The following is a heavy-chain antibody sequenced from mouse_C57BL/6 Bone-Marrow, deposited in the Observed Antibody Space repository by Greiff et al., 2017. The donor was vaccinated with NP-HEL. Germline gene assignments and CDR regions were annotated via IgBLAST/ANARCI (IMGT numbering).Heavy chain of an antibody. V-gene: IGHV5-2*01. J-gene: IGHJ3*01. CDR3: ARHDYDYLAY. Sequence: EVQLMESGGGLVQPGESLQLSCESSEYAFPSPVLSCVPTTPLKRLEFVAAINSDGGSTYYPDTMERRFIISRDNTKKTLYLQMSSLRSEDTALYYCARHDYDYLAYWGQGTLVTVSA. CDR2: INSDGGST. CDR1: EYAFPSPV. D-gene: IGHD2-4*01.